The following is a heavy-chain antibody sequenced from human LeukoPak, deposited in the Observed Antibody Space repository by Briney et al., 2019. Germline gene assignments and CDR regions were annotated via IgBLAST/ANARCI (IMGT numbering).Heavy chain of an antibody. CDR3: ARGPTYYYDSSDHDAFDI. J-gene: IGHJ3*02. Sequence: ASVKVSCKASGYTFTSYGISWVRQAPGQGLEWMGWISGYNGNTNYAQKLQGRVIMTTGTSTRTAYMELRSLRSDDTAVYYCARGPTYYYDSSDHDAFDIWGQGTMVTVSS. V-gene: IGHV1-18*01. D-gene: IGHD3-22*01. CDR2: ISGYNGNT. CDR1: GYTFTSYG.